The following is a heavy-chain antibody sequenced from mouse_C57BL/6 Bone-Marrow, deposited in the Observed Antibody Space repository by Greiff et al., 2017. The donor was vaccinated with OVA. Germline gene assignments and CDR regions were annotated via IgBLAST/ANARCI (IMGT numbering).Heavy chain of an antibody. V-gene: IGHV1-39*01. CDR3: AGSGDGYYAAY. J-gene: IGHJ3*01. CDR1: GYAFTDYN. D-gene: IGHD2-3*01. CDR2: INPNSGTT. Sequence: EVQLQQSGAELVKPGASVKLSCKASGYAFTDYNMNWVKQSPGKSLEWIGAINPNSGTTSYNQKFKGKATLTVDQSSSTAYMQLNSLTSEDSAVFYCAGSGDGYYAAYWGQGTLVTVSA.